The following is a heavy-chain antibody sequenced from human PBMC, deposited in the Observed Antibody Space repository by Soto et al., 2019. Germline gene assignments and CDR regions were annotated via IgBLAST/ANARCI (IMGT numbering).Heavy chain of an antibody. CDR2: ISAYNGNT. CDR3: ARDHEGDEYCSGGSCYSDY. J-gene: IGHJ4*02. V-gene: IGHV1-18*01. D-gene: IGHD2-15*01. CDR1: GYTFTSYG. Sequence: ASVKVSCKASGYTFTSYGISWVRQAPGQGLEWMGWISAYNGNTNYAQKLQGRVTMTTDTSTSTAYMELRSLRSDDTAVYYCARDHEGDEYCSGGSCYSDYWGQGTLVTDSS.